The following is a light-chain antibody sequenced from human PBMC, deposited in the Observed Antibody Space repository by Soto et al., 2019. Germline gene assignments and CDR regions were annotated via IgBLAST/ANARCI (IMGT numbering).Light chain of an antibody. Sequence: EIVMTQSPATLSLSPGERATLSVSASQSVSSSYLAWYQQTPGQAPRLLIYGTSSRATGIPDRFSGSGSGTDFTLTISRLEPEDFAVYYCQQYGSSPPITFGQGTRLEI. CDR2: GTS. CDR1: QSVSSSY. CDR3: QQYGSSPPIT. J-gene: IGKJ5*01. V-gene: IGKV3-20*01.